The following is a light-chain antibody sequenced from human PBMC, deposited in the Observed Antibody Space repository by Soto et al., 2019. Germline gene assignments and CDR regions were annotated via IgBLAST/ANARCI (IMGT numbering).Light chain of an antibody. J-gene: IGKJ1*01. CDR2: GAS. Sequence: ETVLTQSPGTLSLSPGERASLSCTASQSINTYLAWYQQRPGQAPRLLIYGASTRATGIPDRFSGSGSGTDFTLIINRVEPEDSPVYHCHQYGDSPRTFGQGTKVEIK. CDR3: HQYGDSPRT. V-gene: IGKV3-20*01. CDR1: QSINTY.